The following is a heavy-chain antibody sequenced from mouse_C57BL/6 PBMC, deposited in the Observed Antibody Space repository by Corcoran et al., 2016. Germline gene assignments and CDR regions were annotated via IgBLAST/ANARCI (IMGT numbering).Heavy chain of an antibody. Sequence: QVQLQQSRPELVKPGASVKISCKASGYSFTSYCIHWVKQRPGQGLEWIGWIYPGSGNTKYNEKFKGKATLTADTSSSTAYMQLSSLTSEDSAVYYCGANFFFDYWGQGTTLTVSS. CDR2: IYPGSGNT. D-gene: IGHD4-1*01. CDR3: GANFFFDY. V-gene: IGHV1-66*01. CDR1: GYSFTSYC. J-gene: IGHJ2*01.